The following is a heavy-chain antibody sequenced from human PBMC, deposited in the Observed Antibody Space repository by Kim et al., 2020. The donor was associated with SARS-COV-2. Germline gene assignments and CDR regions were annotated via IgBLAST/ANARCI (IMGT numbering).Heavy chain of an antibody. CDR3: ARDGPRYYYGSGSYYSAYYYYGMDV. CDR2: INHSGST. CDR1: GGSFSGYY. Sequence: SETLSLTCAVYGGSFSGYYWSWIRQPPGKGLEWIGEINHSGSTNYNPSLKSRVTISVDTSKNQFSLKLSSVTAADTAVYYCARDGPRYYYGSGSYYSAYYYYGMDVWGQGTTVTVSS. V-gene: IGHV4-34*01. D-gene: IGHD3-10*01. J-gene: IGHJ6*02.